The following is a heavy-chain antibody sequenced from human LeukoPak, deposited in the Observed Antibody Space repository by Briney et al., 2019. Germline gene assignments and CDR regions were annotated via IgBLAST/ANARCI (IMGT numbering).Heavy chain of an antibody. V-gene: IGHV3-53*01. J-gene: IGHJ5*02. CDR1: GLTVSSNY. CDR2: IYSGGTT. D-gene: IGHD3-10*01. Sequence: GGSLRLSCAASGLTVSSNYMSWVRQAPGKGLEWVSIIYSGGTTYYADSVKGRFTISRDNAKNSLYLQMNSLRAEDTAVYYCARDLWFRELSGGFDPWGQGTLVTVSS. CDR3: ARDLWFRELSGGFDP.